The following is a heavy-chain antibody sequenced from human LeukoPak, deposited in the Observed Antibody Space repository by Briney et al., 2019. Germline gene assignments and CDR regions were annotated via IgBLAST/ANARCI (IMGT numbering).Heavy chain of an antibody. CDR2: IIPILGIA. D-gene: IGHD3-22*01. V-gene: IGHV1-69*04. Sequence: SVKVSCKASGGTFSSYAISWVRQAPGQGLEWMGRIIPILGIANYAQKFQGRVTITADKSTSTAYMELSSLRSEDTAVYYCARDEGVKQQNYYDSSGYYTPFDYWGQGTLVTVSS. CDR1: GGTFSSYA. CDR3: ARDEGVKQQNYYDSSGYYTPFDY. J-gene: IGHJ4*02.